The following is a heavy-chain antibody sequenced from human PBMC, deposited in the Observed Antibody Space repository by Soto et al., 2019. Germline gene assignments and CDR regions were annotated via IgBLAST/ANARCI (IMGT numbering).Heavy chain of an antibody. D-gene: IGHD4-17*01. V-gene: IGHV2-5*02. CDR3: AHRTGYGALFDY. J-gene: IGHJ4*02. Sequence: QITLKESGPTLVKPTQTLTLTCTFSGFSLSTSGVSVGWVRQPPGRALEWLALIYWDDDKHYSPSLKSRLTIPKATPKNQVVLTMPTMDPVDTPTYYCAHRTGYGALFDYWGQGTLVTVSS. CDR2: IYWDDDK. CDR1: GFSLSTSGVS.